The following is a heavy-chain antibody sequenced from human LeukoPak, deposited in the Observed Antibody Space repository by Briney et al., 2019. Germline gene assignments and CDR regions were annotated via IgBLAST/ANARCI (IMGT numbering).Heavy chain of an antibody. CDR1: GFDFGAYE. Sequence: SGGSLRLSCAASGFDFGAYEMNWVRQAPGKGLEWVAYFAGSDTTKYYADSVRGRFTISRDNAKKSLYLQMNSLRAEDTAPYYCTTLGYHLDSWGQGTLVTVSS. D-gene: IGHD3-22*01. V-gene: IGHV3-48*03. CDR2: FAGSDTTK. J-gene: IGHJ4*02. CDR3: TTLGYHLDS.